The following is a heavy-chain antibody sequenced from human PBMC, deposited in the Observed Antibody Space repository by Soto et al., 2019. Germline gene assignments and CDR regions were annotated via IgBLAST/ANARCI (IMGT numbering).Heavy chain of an antibody. CDR2: IIPIFGTA. J-gene: IGHJ6*02. CDR3: ARGSTVTRFPLTYLYYGMDV. D-gene: IGHD4-4*01. V-gene: IGHV1-69*13. CDR1: GGTFISYA. Sequence: GASVKVSCKASGGTFISYAISWVRQAPGQGLEWMGGIIPIFGTANYAQKFQGRVTITADESTSTAYMELSSLRSEDTAVYYCARGSTVTRFPLTYLYYGMDVWGQGTTVTVSS.